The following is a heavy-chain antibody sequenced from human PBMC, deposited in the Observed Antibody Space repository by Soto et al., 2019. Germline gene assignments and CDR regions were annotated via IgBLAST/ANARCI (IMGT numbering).Heavy chain of an antibody. CDR1: GGSIRSGDYY. J-gene: IGHJ5*02. V-gene: IGHV4-30-4*01. CDR3: ARLGNYYQSLDP. Sequence: PSETLAFTCTVSGGSIRSGDYYWSWIRQPPGKGLEWIGYIYYSGTTSYNPSLNSRVTISLETSKSQFSLRLSSVTAADTAVYYCARLGNYYQSLDPWGPGTLVTVSS. D-gene: IGHD4-4*01. CDR2: IYYSGTT.